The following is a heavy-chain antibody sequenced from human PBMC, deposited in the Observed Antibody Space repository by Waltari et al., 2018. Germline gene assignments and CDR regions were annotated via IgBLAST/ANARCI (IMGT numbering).Heavy chain of an antibody. CDR2: SSWNSGSI. CDR1: GFTFDDYA. D-gene: IGHD3-10*01. CDR3: VYGSGNFDY. Sequence: EVQLVESGGGLVQPGRSLRLSCAASGFTFDDYAMHWVRQAPGKGLEWVSGSSWNSGSIGYADSVKGRFTISRDNAKNSLYLQMNSLRAEDTALYYCVYGSGNFDYWGQGTLVTVSS. J-gene: IGHJ4*02. V-gene: IGHV3-9*01.